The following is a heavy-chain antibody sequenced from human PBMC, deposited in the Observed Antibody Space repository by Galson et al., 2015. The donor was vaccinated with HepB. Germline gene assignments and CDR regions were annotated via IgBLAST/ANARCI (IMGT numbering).Heavy chain of an antibody. CDR2: IRSIAYGGTT. Sequence: SLRLSCAASGFTFGDYTMSWFRQAPGQGLGWVGFIRSIAYGGTTEYDASVKGRFTVSRHDSKIIAYLQINSLKTEDTAVYYCTGDRKGGYGPFDYWGQGTLVTVSS. D-gene: IGHD5-12*01. V-gene: IGHV3-49*03. CDR1: GFTFGDYT. CDR3: TGDRKGGYGPFDY. J-gene: IGHJ4*02.